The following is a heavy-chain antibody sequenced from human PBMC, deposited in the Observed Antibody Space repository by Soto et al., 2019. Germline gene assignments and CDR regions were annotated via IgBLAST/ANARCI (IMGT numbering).Heavy chain of an antibody. J-gene: IGHJ4*02. Sequence: SETLSLTCTVSGFSISSGGYYWSWIRQHPGKGLEWIGYIYYSGSTYYNPSLKSRVTISVDTSKNQFSLKLSSVTAADTAVYYCAGKKTTMYDYWGQGTLVTVSS. D-gene: IGHD4-17*01. V-gene: IGHV4-31*03. CDR3: AGKKTTMYDY. CDR1: GFSISSGGYY. CDR2: IYYSGST.